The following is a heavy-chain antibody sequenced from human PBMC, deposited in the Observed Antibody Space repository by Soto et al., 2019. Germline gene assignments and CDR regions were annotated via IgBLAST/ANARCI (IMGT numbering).Heavy chain of an antibody. CDR3: ANYDSSGYYTFDAFDI. D-gene: IGHD3-22*01. V-gene: IGHV3-23*01. Sequence: PGGSLRLSCAASGFTFSSYAMSWVRQAPGNGLEWVSAISGSGGSTYYADSVKGRFTISRDNSKNTLYLQMNSLRAEDTAVYYCANYDSSGYYTFDAFDIWGQGTMVTVSS. CDR1: GFTFSSYA. J-gene: IGHJ3*02. CDR2: ISGSGGST.